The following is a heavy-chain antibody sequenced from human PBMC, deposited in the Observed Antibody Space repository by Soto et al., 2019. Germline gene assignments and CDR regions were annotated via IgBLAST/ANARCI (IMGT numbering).Heavy chain of an antibody. CDR3: ESGSMNRGMDG. Sequence: PGGSLRLSCVASGFTFSDYYMSWIRQAPGKGLEWVSYLSGNSDYTNSADSLKGRFTISRDNAKNSLYLQMNSLRDGDTAVYYFESGSMNRGMDGWGQETTVAVSS. CDR1: GFTFSDYY. D-gene: IGHD3-22*01. V-gene: IGHV3-11*06. J-gene: IGHJ6*02. CDR2: LSGNSDYT.